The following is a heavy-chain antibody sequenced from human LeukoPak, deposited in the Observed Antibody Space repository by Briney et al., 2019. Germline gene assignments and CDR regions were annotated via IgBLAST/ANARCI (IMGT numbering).Heavy chain of an antibody. J-gene: IGHJ5*02. Sequence: GGSLRLSCAASGFTFSSYEMNWVRQAPGKGLEWVSYISSSGSTIYYADSVKGRFTISRDNAKNSLYLQMNSLRVEDTAVYYCARDSSGWYHWFDPWGQGTLVTVSP. V-gene: IGHV3-48*03. CDR3: ARDSSGWYHWFDP. CDR2: ISSSGSTI. CDR1: GFTFSSYE. D-gene: IGHD6-19*01.